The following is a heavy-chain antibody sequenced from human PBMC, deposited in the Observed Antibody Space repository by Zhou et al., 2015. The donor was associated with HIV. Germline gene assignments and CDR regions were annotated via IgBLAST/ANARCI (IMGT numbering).Heavy chain of an antibody. D-gene: IGHD3-22*01. CDR1: RGTFSDSE. V-gene: IGHV1-18*01. CDR3: ATSSGKYDFAFDV. Sequence: QVQLVQSGAEVKKPGSSVKVSCKASRGTFSDSEISWVRQAPGQGLEWMGWISAYNGNGNTNYAQKFQGRVTMTTDTSTSTAYMELRSLRSEDAAVYYCATSSGKYDFAFDVWGQGTRLIVSS. J-gene: IGHJ3*01. CDR2: ISAYNGNGNT.